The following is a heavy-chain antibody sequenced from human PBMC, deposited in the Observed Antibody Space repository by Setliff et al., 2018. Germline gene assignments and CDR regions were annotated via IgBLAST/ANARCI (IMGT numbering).Heavy chain of an antibody. CDR3: ARQGCSSTWYEVGAFDI. CDR1: GYSFTSNW. CDR2: IYPGNSNT. Sequence: GESLKISCKGSGYSFTSNWIAWVRQMPGKGLECMGIIYPGNSNTRYSPPFQGQVTISADKAINTAYLQWNSLQASDTAMYYCARQGCSSTWYEVGAFDIWGQGTMVTVSS. J-gene: IGHJ3*02. V-gene: IGHV5-51*01. D-gene: IGHD2-2*01.